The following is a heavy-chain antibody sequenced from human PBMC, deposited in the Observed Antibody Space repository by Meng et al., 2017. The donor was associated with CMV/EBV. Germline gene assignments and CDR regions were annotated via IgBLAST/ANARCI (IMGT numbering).Heavy chain of an antibody. CDR2: IYSGGST. CDR3: ARGGVYYDFWSGYYYYFDY. V-gene: IGHV3-66*02. CDR1: GFTVSSNY. Sequence: GGSLRLSCAASGFTVSSNYMSWVRQAPGKGLEWVSVIYSGGSTYYADSVKGRFTISRDNSKNTLYHQMNSLRAEDTAVYYCARGGVYYDFWSGYYYYFDYWGQGTLVTVSS. J-gene: IGHJ4*02. D-gene: IGHD3-3*01.